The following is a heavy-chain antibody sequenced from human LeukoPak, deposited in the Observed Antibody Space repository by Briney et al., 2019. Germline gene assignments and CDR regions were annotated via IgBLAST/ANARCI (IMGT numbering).Heavy chain of an antibody. CDR2: IWFDGRNK. Sequence: GGSLRLSCAASGFTFSSYGMHWVRQAPGKGLEWVAVIWFDGRNKYYADSVKGRFVISRDNSKNTLFLQMNSLRAEDTAVYYCARDAMGGSGYDWFDPWGQGTLVTVSS. CDR1: GFTFSSYG. J-gene: IGHJ5*02. D-gene: IGHD3-22*01. CDR3: ARDAMGGSGYDWFDP. V-gene: IGHV3-33*01.